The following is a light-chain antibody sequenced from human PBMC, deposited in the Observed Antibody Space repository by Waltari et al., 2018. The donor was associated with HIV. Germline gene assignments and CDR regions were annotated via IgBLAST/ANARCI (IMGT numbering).Light chain of an antibody. J-gene: IGLJ3*02. Sequence: QSVLTQPPSVSGAPGPSVPISCTGRSPNIGAGYDLHRYQQLPGTAPKLLIYGHSNRPSGVPDRFSGSKSGTSASLAISGLQPDDETDYYCQSYDRSLSNWVFGGGTKLTVL. CDR2: GHS. CDR3: QSYDRSLSNWV. CDR1: SPNIGAGYD. V-gene: IGLV1-40*01.